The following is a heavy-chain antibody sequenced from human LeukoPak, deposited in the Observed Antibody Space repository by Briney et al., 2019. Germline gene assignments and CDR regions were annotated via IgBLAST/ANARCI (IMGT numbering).Heavy chain of an antibody. CDR2: ITTDGSST. CDR1: GFTFSSYW. J-gene: IGHJ4*02. V-gene: IGHV3-74*01. Sequence: GGSLRLSCAPSGFTFSSYWMHWVRQAPGKGLVWVSHITTDGSSTNYADSVKGRFTISRDNAKNTLYLQMNSLRAEDTAVYYCARDDGSYYVWGQGALVTVSS. D-gene: IGHD1-26*01. CDR3: ARDDGSYYV.